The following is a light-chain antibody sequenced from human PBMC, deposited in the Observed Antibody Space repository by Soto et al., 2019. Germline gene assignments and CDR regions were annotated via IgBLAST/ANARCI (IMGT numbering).Light chain of an antibody. CDR3: QKYNSAPWT. CDR1: QGISNF. J-gene: IGKJ1*01. Sequence: DIQMTQSPSSLSASVGDRVTITCRASQGISNFLAWHQQKPGKVPKLLIYAASTLQSGVPSRFSGSGSGTDFTLTITSLQPEDVATYYCQKYNSAPWTVGQGTKVEIK. V-gene: IGKV1-27*01. CDR2: AAS.